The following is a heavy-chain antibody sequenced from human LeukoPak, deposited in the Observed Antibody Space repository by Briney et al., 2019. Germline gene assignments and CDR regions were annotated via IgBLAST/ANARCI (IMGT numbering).Heavy chain of an antibody. Sequence: GGSLRLSCAASGFTFSSYGMHWVRQAPGKGLEWVAVIWYDGSNKYYADSVKGRFTISRDNSKNTLYLQMNSLRAEDTAVYYCAKDRTVERRDAFDYWGQGTLVTVSP. J-gene: IGHJ4*02. D-gene: IGHD1-1*01. V-gene: IGHV3-33*06. CDR3: AKDRTVERRDAFDY. CDR1: GFTFSSYG. CDR2: IWYDGSNK.